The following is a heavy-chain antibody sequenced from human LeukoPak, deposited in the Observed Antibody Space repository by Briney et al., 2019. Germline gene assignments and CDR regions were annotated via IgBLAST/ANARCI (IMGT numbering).Heavy chain of an antibody. V-gene: IGHV1-69*05. Sequence: GASVKVSRKASGGTLISYGVIWVRQAPGQGREWMGRIIPIVGTTNYAQKFQGRVTITTDESQRTVYMELRSMTSEDTAGYYFAKDSAGLGAIKRWYFDLWGRGTLVTVSS. CDR2: IIPIVGTT. D-gene: IGHD3-3*01. CDR1: GGTLISYG. J-gene: IGHJ2*01. CDR3: AKDSAGLGAIKRWYFDL.